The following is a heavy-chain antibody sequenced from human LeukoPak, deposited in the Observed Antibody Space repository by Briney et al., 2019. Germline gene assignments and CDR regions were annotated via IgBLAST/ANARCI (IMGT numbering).Heavy chain of an antibody. D-gene: IGHD6-25*01. CDR2: ISYDGSNK. CDR1: GFTFSSYA. V-gene: IGHV3-30*04. Sequence: PGGSLRLSCAASGFTFSSYAMHWVRQAPGKGLEWVAVISYDGSNKYYADSVKGRFTISRDNSKNTLYLQMNSLRAEDTAVYYCAKDLGSTGLDYWGQGTLVTVSS. CDR3: AKDLGSTGLDY. J-gene: IGHJ4*02.